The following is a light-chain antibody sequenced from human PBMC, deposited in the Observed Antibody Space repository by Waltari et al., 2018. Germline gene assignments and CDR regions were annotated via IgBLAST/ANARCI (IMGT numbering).Light chain of an antibody. CDR2: SNN. CDR3: AAWDGSLNGPV. V-gene: IGLV1-44*01. Sequence: QSVLTQPPSASGTPGQRVTISCSGSSSNIGRNTVTWYQQVPGTAPKLLIYSNNQRPAGVPDRFAGSKSGTSASLAISGLQSEDEADYYCAAWDGSLNGPVFGGGTKLTVL. CDR1: SSNIGRNT. J-gene: IGLJ3*02.